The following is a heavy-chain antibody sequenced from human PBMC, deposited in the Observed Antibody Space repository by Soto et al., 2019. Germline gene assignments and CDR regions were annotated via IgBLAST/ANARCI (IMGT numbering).Heavy chain of an antibody. Sequence: QVQLVESGGGVVQPGRSLRLSCAASGFTFSSYAMHWVRQAPGKGLEWVAVISYDGSNKYYADPVKGRFTISRDNSKNTLYLQMNSLRAEDTAVYYCASGGAAAYYYGMDVWGQGTTVTVSS. V-gene: IGHV3-30-3*01. CDR1: GFTFSSYA. J-gene: IGHJ6*02. CDR2: ISYDGSNK. CDR3: ASGGAAAYYYGMDV. D-gene: IGHD6-13*01.